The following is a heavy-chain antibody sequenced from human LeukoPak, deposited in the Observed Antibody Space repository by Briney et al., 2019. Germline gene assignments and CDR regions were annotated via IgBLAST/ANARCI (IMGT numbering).Heavy chain of an antibody. J-gene: IGHJ1*01. Sequence: SETLSLTCSVAGGSISGYYWMWIRQPPGKGLEWIGYLYYSGDTKYSPSLKSRVTISEDTSKNQASLKLRSVTAADTAVYYCAATMTEYFQHWGQGTLVTVSS. CDR1: GGSISGYY. D-gene: IGHD1-14*01. CDR2: LYYSGDT. V-gene: IGHV4-59*01. CDR3: AATMTEYFQH.